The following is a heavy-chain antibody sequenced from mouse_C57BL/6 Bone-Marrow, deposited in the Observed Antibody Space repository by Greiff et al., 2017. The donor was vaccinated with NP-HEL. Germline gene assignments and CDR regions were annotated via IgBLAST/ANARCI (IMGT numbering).Heavy chain of an antibody. J-gene: IGHJ1*03. V-gene: IGHV3-3*01. Sequence: EVKLLESGPSLVRPSQTLSLTCTVTGFSINSDCYWIWIRQFPGNKLEYIGYTFYSGITYYNPSLESRTYITRDTSKNQFSLKLSSVTTEDTATYYCARDHITTVVATDWYFDVWGTGTTVTVSS. CDR2: TFYSGIT. CDR3: ARDHITTVVATDWYFDV. D-gene: IGHD1-1*01. CDR1: GFSINSDCY.